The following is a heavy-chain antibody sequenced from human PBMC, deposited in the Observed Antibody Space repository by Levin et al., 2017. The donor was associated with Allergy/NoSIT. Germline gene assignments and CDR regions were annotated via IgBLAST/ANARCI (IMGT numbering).Heavy chain of an antibody. CDR3: ARVSGEPPKYYFDY. D-gene: IGHD1-26*01. Sequence: GGSLRLSCAASGFTFDDYGMSWVRQAPGKGLEWVSGINWNGGSTGYADSVKGRFTISRDNAKNSLYLQMNSLRAEDTALYCCARVSGEPPKYYFDYWGQGTLVTVSS. CDR1: GFTFDDYG. J-gene: IGHJ4*02. CDR2: INWNGGST. V-gene: IGHV3-20*04.